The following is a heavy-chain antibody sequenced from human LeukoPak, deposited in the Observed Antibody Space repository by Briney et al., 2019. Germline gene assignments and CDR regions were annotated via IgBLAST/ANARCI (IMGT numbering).Heavy chain of an antibody. D-gene: IGHD3-10*01. CDR1: GYTFTDYY. CDR3: ARDQITMVRGVIIRCGMGV. CDR2: INPNSGGT. Sequence: ASVTVSCKASGYTFTDYYMHWVRQAPGQGLEWMGWINPNSGGTNYAQKFQGRVTMTRDTSISTAYMELSRLRSDDTAVYYCARDQITMVRGVIIRCGMGVWGQGTTVTVSS. J-gene: IGHJ6*02. V-gene: IGHV1-2*02.